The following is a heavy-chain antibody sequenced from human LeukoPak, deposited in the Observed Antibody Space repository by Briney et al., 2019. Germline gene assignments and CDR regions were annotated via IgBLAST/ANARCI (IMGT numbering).Heavy chain of an antibody. CDR1: GGSISSYY. CDR2: IYYSGST. CDR3: ASSLYCSSTSCHGYYYYGMDV. J-gene: IGHJ6*02. V-gene: IGHV4-59*01. D-gene: IGHD2-2*01. Sequence: SETLSLTCTVSGGSISSYYWSWIRQPPGKGLEWFGYIYYSGSTNYNPSLKSRVTISVDTSKNQFSLKLSSVTAADTAVYYCASSLYCSSTSCHGYYYYGMDVWGQGTTVTVSS.